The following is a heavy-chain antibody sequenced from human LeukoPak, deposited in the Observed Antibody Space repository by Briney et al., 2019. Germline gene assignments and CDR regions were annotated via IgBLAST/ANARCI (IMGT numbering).Heavy chain of an antibody. CDR1: GGSISSYY. CDR3: ARDLTGAGGPIYAFDI. Sequence: SETLSLTCTVSGGSISSYYWSWIRQPTGKGLEWIGYIYYSGSTNYNPSLKSRVTISVDTSKNQFSLKLSSVTAADTAVYYCARDLTGAGGPIYAFDIWGQGTMVTVSS. V-gene: IGHV4-59*01. D-gene: IGHD7-27*01. J-gene: IGHJ3*02. CDR2: IYYSGST.